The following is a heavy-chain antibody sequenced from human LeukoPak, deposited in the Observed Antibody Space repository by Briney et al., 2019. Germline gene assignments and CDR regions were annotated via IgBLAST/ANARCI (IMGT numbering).Heavy chain of an antibody. J-gene: IGHJ6*02. V-gene: IGHV3-74*01. Sequence: PGGSLRLSCAASGFAFSSHWMHWVRQAPGKGLVWVARINSDASSTNYAVSVKGRFTISRDNAKNTLYLQVNSLRADDTAVYYCASSRMDSVTTLGVYYYYGMDVWGQGTTVTVSS. CDR1: GFAFSSHW. CDR2: INSDASST. CDR3: ASSRMDSVTTLGVYYYYGMDV. D-gene: IGHD4-11*01.